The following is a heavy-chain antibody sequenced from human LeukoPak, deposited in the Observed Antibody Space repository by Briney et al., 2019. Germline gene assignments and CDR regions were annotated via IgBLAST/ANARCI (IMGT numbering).Heavy chain of an antibody. CDR3: ARDVGIVVVPAAIRYYYGMDV. J-gene: IGHJ6*02. CDR1: GFTFSSYA. CDR2: ISYDGSKK. V-gene: IGHV3-30-3*01. D-gene: IGHD2-2*01. Sequence: GGSLRLSCAASGFTFSSYAMHWVRQAPGKGLEWVAVISYDGSKKYYADSVKGRFTISRDNSKNTLYLQMNSLRAEDTAVYYCARDVGIVVVPAAIRYYYGMDVWGQGTTVTVSS.